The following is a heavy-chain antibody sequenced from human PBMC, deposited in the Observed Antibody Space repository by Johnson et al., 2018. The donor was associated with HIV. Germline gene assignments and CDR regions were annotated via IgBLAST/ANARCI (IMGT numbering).Heavy chain of an antibody. D-gene: IGHD2-15*01. J-gene: IGHJ3*01. CDR1: GFTFNNVW. CDR2: IKQDGSVK. V-gene: IGHV3-7*05. Sequence: EVQLVESGGGLVQPGGSLRLSCAASGFTFNNVWMHWVRQAPGKGLEWVANIKQDGSVKNSVDSVKGRFTISRDNAKNSLYLQMDSLRAEDTAVYYCAREGGSCSGGCCLEALDFWGQGTTVTVSS. CDR3: AREGGSCSGGCCLEALDF.